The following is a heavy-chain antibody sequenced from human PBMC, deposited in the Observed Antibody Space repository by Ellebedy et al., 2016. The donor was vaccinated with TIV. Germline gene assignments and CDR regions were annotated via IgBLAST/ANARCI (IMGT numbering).Heavy chain of an antibody. CDR2: IIPIFGTA. J-gene: IGHJ4*02. CDR3: ANYGGSNMNY. Sequence: ASVKVSCKASGYTFTGYYMHWVRQAPGQGLEWMGGIIPIFGTANYAQKFQGRVTITADESTSTAYMELSSLRSEDTAVYYCANYGGSNMNYWGQGTLVTVSS. D-gene: IGHD4-23*01. CDR1: GYTFTGYY. V-gene: IGHV1-69*13.